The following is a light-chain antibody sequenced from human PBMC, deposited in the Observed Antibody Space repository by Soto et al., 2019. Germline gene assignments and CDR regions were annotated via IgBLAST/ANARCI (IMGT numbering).Light chain of an antibody. CDR1: QGIASL. J-gene: IGKJ1*01. V-gene: IGKV1-9*01. Sequence: DIQLTQSPSFLSASVGDRVTITCRASQGIASLLAWYQQEPGKAPKVLIYAASTLEGGVPSRFSGSGSGTEFTLTNSSLQPADLATYYCQQLNSYPRTFGQGTKVEIK. CDR3: QQLNSYPRT. CDR2: AAS.